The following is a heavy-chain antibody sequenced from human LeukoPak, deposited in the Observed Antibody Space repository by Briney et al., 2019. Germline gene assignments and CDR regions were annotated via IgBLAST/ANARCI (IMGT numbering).Heavy chain of an antibody. V-gene: IGHV3-21*01. CDR2: ISCSSSYI. CDR1: GFTFSSYS. D-gene: IGHD3-22*01. Sequence: GSLRLSCAASGFTFSSYSMNWVRQAPGKGLEWVSSISCSSSYIYYVDSVKGRFTISRDSANNSLYLQMNSLRVDDTAVYYCARVLPSHYYDTSGYSDYWGQGTLVTVSS. J-gene: IGHJ4*02. CDR3: ARVLPSHYYDTSGYSDY.